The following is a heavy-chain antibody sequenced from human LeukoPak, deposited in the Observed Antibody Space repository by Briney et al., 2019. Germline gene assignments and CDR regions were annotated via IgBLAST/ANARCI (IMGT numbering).Heavy chain of an antibody. CDR1: GFTFSSYD. Sequence: GGSLRLSCAASGFTFSSYDMSWVRQAPGKGLEWVSAISGSGGSTYYADSVKGRFTISRDNSKNTLYLQMNSLRAEDTAVYYCAKDLYSGSYGPDAFDIWGQGTMVTVSS. CDR3: AKDLYSGSYGPDAFDI. V-gene: IGHV3-23*01. J-gene: IGHJ3*02. CDR2: ISGSGGST. D-gene: IGHD1-26*01.